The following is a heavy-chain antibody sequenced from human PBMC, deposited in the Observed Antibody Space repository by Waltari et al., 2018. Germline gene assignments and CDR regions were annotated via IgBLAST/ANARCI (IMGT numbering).Heavy chain of an antibody. CDR1: GGSITSYY. CDR3: ARHEGGGLNAL. J-gene: IGHJ4*02. D-gene: IGHD3-16*01. V-gene: IGHV4-59*08. CDR2: IYYTGTT. Sequence: QVQLQESGPGLVKPSETLSLTCTVSGGSITSYYCSWFRQPPGKGLELIGYIYYTGTTNYSPSLKSRVTMSVDTSKDQFSLKVTSVTAADTAMYYCARHEGGGLNALWGQGTLVTVSS.